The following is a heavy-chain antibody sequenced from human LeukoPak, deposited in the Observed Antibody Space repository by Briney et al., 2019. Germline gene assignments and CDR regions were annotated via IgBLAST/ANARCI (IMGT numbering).Heavy chain of an antibody. CDR3: ARFPYYYDSSGSPLMDV. CDR1: GYSFTSYW. D-gene: IGHD3-22*01. J-gene: IGHJ6*02. CDR2: SYPGDSDT. Sequence: PGEALKISCKGSGYSFTSYWIGWVRQMPGKGLEWMGISYPGDSDTRYSPSFQGQVTISADKSISTAYLQWSSLKASDTAMYYCARFPYYYDSSGSPLMDVWGQGTTVTVSS. V-gene: IGHV5-51*01.